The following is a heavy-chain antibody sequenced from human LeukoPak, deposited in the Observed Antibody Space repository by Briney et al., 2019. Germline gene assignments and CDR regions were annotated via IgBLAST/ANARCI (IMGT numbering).Heavy chain of an antibody. CDR3: ARQTDSNYISH. Sequence: PSETLSLTCTVSGGSISSYYWSWIRQPPGRGLEWIGYIYYSGSTNYNPSLKSRVTISVDTSKNQFSLKLSSVTAADTAVYYCARQTDSNYISHWGQGTLVTVSS. V-gene: IGHV4-59*08. D-gene: IGHD4-11*01. J-gene: IGHJ4*02. CDR1: GGSISSYY. CDR2: IYYSGST.